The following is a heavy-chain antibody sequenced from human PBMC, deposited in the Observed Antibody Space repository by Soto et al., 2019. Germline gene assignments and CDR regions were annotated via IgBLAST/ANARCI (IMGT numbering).Heavy chain of an antibody. J-gene: IGHJ6*02. CDR1: GSTFTGYY. Sequence: ASVKVSCKASGSTFTGYYMHWVRQAPGQGLEWMGWINPNSGGTNYAQKFQGRVTMTRDTSISTAYMELSRLRSDDTAVYYCAREVTMIVVVLGPYGMDVWGQGTTVTVSS. V-gene: IGHV1-2*02. D-gene: IGHD3-22*01. CDR2: INPNSGGT. CDR3: AREVTMIVVVLGPYGMDV.